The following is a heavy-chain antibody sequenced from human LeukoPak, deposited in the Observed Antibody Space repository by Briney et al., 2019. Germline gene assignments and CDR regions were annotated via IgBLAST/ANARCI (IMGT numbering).Heavy chain of an antibody. D-gene: IGHD2-2*01. Sequence: AAVKVSCKASGYTFTNYGISWVRQAPGQGLEWMAWISANNGETRYAQNLQGRVTMTTDTSTSTAYMELRSLRSDDTAVYYCARVPPSAHQMLSSDYWGQGTQVTVSS. CDR2: ISANNGET. CDR1: GYTFTNYG. CDR3: ARVPPSAHQMLSSDY. J-gene: IGHJ4*02. V-gene: IGHV1-18*04.